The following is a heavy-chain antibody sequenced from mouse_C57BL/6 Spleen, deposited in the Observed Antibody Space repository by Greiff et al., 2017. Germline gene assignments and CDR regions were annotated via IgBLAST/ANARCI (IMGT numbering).Heavy chain of an antibody. V-gene: IGHV1-7*01. CDR1: GYTFTSYW. J-gene: IGHJ3*01. D-gene: IGHD4-1*01. CDR3: SRDLTGGVAD. CDR2: INPSSGYT. Sequence: VKLMESGAELAKPGASVKLSCKASGYTFTSYWMHWVKQRPGQGLEWIGYINPSSGYTKYNQKFKDKATLTADTSSSTAYMQLSSLTDEDSAVYYCSRDLTGGVADWGQGTLVTVSA.